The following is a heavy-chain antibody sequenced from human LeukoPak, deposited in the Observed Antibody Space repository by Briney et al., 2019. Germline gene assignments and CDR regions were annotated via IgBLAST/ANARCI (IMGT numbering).Heavy chain of an antibody. CDR3: AKCYSSSWYFYYYYYYYMDV. V-gene: IGHV3-48*01. Sequence: GGSLRLSCAASGFTFSSYWMSWVRQAPGKGLEWVSYISGHSSTVYYADSVKGRFTISRDNAKNSLYLQMNSLRAEDTAVYYCAKCYSSSWYFYYYYYYYMDVWGKGTTVTVSS. CDR2: ISGHSSTV. D-gene: IGHD6-13*01. J-gene: IGHJ6*03. CDR1: GFTFSSYW.